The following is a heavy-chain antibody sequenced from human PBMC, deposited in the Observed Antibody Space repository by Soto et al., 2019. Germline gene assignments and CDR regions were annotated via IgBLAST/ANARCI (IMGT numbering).Heavy chain of an antibody. J-gene: IGHJ6*02. CDR3: ARGITIFGVVYYYGMDV. D-gene: IGHD3-3*01. Sequence: SETLSLTCTVSGGSISSYYWSWIRQPPGKGLEWIGYIYYSGSTNYNPSLKSRVTISVDTSKNQFSLKLSPVTAADTAVYYCARGITIFGVVYYYGMDVWGQGTTVTVSS. V-gene: IGHV4-59*01. CDR1: GGSISSYY. CDR2: IYYSGST.